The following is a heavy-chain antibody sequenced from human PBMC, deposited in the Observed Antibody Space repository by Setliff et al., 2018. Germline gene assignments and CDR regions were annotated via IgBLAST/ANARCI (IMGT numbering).Heavy chain of an antibody. D-gene: IGHD5-12*01. J-gene: IGHJ6*02. Sequence: SETLSLTCTVSGGSIINSYYWSWIRQPAGKGLEWIGRISTSGSTNYNPSLKSRVTVSLDTSKNQFSLKLTSVTAADTAVYYCARDQWVRSPPLYFSYSMDVWGQGTAVTVSS. V-gene: IGHV4-4*07. CDR3: ARDQWVRSPPLYFSYSMDV. CDR1: GGSIINSYY. CDR2: ISTSGST.